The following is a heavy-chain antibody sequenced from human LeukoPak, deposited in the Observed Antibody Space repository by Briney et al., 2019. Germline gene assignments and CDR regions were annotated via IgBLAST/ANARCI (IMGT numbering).Heavy chain of an antibody. Sequence: GGSLRLSCAASGFTFSDYYMSWIRQAPGKGLEWVSSISGSGGSTYYADSVKGRFTISRDISKKILFLQMNSLRVEDTAVYYCAKDGARFDPWGQGTLVTVSS. D-gene: IGHD3-16*01. CDR1: GFTFSDYY. CDR2: ISGSGGST. J-gene: IGHJ5*02. CDR3: AKDGARFDP. V-gene: IGHV3-23*01.